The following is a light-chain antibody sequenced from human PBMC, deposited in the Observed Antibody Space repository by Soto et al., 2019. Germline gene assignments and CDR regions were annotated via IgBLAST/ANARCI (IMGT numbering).Light chain of an antibody. CDR2: EVS. Sequence: QSVLTQPASVSGSPGQSITIACTGTSSDDGGYNYVSWYQQHPGKAPKLMIYEVSNPPSGVSNRFSGSKSGNTASLTISGLQAEDEADYYCSSYTRSLTLGHVVLGGGTKLTVL. CDR3: SSYTRSLTLGHVV. J-gene: IGLJ2*01. V-gene: IGLV2-14*01. CDR1: SSDDGGYNY.